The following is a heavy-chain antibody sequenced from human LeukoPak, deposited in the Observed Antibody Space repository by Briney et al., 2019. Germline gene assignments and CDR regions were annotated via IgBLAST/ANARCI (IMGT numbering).Heavy chain of an antibody. D-gene: IGHD5-24*01. CDR2: IIPILGVA. CDR3: AREDGYNLDY. Sequence: SVKVSCKASGGTFSSYAISWVRQAPGQGLEWMGRIIPILGVANYAQKFQGRVTITADKSTSTAYMELSSLRSEDTAVYYCAREDGYNLDYWAREPWSPSPQ. CDR1: GGTFSSYA. V-gene: IGHV1-69*04. J-gene: IGHJ4*02.